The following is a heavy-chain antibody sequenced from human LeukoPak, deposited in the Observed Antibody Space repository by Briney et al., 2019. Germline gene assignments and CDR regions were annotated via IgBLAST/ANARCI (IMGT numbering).Heavy chain of an antibody. Sequence: GGSLTLSCAASGFTFSSYAMSWVRQAPGKGLEWFSAISGSGGSTYYADSVKGRFTISRDNSKNTLYLQMNSLRAEDTAVYYCAKDTFIMITFGGVIVEPRDDYWGQGTLVTVSS. J-gene: IGHJ4*02. CDR1: GFTFSSYA. CDR3: AKDTFIMITFGGVIVEPRDDY. V-gene: IGHV3-23*01. CDR2: ISGSGGST. D-gene: IGHD3-16*02.